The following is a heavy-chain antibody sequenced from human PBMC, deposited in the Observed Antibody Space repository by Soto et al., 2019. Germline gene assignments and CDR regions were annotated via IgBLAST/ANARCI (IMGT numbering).Heavy chain of an antibody. CDR2: IDPSDSYT. V-gene: IGHV5-10-1*01. CDR3: ARGGIVGATLVGPYYYGMDV. CDR1: GYSFTSYW. Sequence: GESLKISCKGSGYSFTSYWISWVRQMPGKGLEWMGRIDPSDSYTNHSQSFHGHATISADKSISTAYLQWSSLKASDTAKYYCARGGIVGATLVGPYYYGMDVWGQGTTVTVSS. J-gene: IGHJ6*02. D-gene: IGHD1-26*01.